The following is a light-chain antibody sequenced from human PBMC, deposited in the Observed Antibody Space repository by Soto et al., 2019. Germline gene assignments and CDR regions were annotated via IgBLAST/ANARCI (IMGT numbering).Light chain of an antibody. CDR1: QVISNY. J-gene: IGKJ4*01. CDR2: ATS. CDR3: HEYNSAPLT. Sequence: DIQMTQSPLSLSASVGDRVTITCRASQVISNYLAWYQQKPGKVPKLLIYATSTLQSRVPSRFSGSGSGTDLTLTISSLQPDDVATYYCHEYNSAPLTFGGGTKVAI. V-gene: IGKV1-27*01.